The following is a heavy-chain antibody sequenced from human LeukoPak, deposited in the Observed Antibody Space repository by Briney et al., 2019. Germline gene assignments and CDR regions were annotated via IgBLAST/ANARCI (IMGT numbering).Heavy chain of an antibody. CDR2: INHSGST. J-gene: IGHJ4*02. CDR1: GGSFSGYY. Sequence: SETLSLACAVYGGSFSGYYWSWIRQPPGKGLEWIGEINHSGSTNYNPSLKSRVTISVDTSKNQFSLKLSSVTAADTAVYYCARGRRVTMIVVVFGDYFDYWGQETLVTVSS. V-gene: IGHV4-34*01. CDR3: ARGRRVTMIVVVFGDYFDY. D-gene: IGHD3-22*01.